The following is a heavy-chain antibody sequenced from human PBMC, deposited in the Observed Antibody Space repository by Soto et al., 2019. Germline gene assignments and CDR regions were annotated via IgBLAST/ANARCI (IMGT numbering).Heavy chain of an antibody. V-gene: IGHV4-39*01. CDR2: IYYSGST. D-gene: IGHD1-26*01. J-gene: IGHJ4*02. CDR3: ARHGMGATRYYFDY. CDR1: GGSISSSSNY. Sequence: PSETLSLTCTVSGGSISSSSNYWGWLRQPPGQGREWVGSIYYSGSTYYNPTLKSRVTIAVDTSKNPFSLKLSSVTAAGTAVYYCARHGMGATRYYFDYWGQGTLVTVSS.